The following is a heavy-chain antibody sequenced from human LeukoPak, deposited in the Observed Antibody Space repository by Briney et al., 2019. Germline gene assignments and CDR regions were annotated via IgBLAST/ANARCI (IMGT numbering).Heavy chain of an antibody. D-gene: IGHD1-26*01. CDR1: GFTFSDYS. CDR2: ITSSSSTS. Sequence: GGSLRLSCAASGFTFSDYSMNWVRQAPGKGLEWVSYITSSSSTSYYADSVKGRFTISRDNAKNSLYLQMNSLRAEDTAVYYCAREPSGTLDYWGQGTLVTVSS. J-gene: IGHJ4*02. V-gene: IGHV3-48*01. CDR3: AREPSGTLDY.